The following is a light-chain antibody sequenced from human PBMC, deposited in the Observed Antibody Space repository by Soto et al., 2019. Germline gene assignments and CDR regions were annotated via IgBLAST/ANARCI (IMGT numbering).Light chain of an antibody. V-gene: IGKV3-20*01. CDR2: GAS. J-gene: IGKJ1*01. Sequence: EVVMMQSPATLSVSPGEGATLSCRASQGIGDTLAWYQQKPGQAPRLLIYGASSRATGIPDRFSGSGSGTDFTLTISRLEPEDFAVYYCQQYGSSPKTFGQGTKVDI. CDR3: QQYGSSPKT. CDR1: QGIGDT.